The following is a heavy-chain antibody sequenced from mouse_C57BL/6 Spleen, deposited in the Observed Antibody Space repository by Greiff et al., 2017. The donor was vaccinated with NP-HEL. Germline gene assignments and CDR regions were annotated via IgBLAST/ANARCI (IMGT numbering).Heavy chain of an antibody. Sequence: EVHLVESGGGLVKPGGSLKLSCAASGFTFSDYGMHWVRQAPEKGLEWVAYISSGSSTIYYADTVKGRFTIYRDHAKNTLFLQMTSLRSEDAAMYYCAKDSNYYFDYWGQGTTLTVSS. J-gene: IGHJ2*01. D-gene: IGHD2-5*01. CDR3: AKDSNYYFDY. V-gene: IGHV5-17*01. CDR2: ISSGSSTI. CDR1: GFTFSDYG.